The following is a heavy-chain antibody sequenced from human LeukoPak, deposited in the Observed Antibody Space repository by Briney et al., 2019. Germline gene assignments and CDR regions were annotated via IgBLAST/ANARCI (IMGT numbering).Heavy chain of an antibody. D-gene: IGHD6-19*01. CDR2: IYHSGST. CDR3: ARRQWLISREMDWFDP. Sequence: PSETLSLTCAVSGYSISSGYYWGSIRQPPEKGLEWIGSIYHSGSTYYNPSLKSRVTISVGTSKNQFSLKLSSVTAADTAVYYCARRQWLISREMDWFDPWGQGTLLTVSS. V-gene: IGHV4-38-2*01. CDR1: GYSISSGYY. J-gene: IGHJ5*02.